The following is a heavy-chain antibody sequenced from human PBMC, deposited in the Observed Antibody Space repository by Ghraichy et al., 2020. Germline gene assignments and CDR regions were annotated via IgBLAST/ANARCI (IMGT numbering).Heavy chain of an antibody. CDR3: AKDQDYVWGSYRYTTEDWFDP. CDR1: GFTFSSYA. D-gene: IGHD3-16*02. J-gene: IGHJ5*02. CDR2: ISGSGGST. Sequence: GGSLRLACAASGFTFSSYAMSWVRQAPGKGLEWVSAISGSGGSTYYADSVKGRFTISRDNSKNTLYLQMNSLRAEDTAVYYCAKDQDYVWGSYRYTTEDWFDPWGQGTLVTVSS. V-gene: IGHV3-23*01.